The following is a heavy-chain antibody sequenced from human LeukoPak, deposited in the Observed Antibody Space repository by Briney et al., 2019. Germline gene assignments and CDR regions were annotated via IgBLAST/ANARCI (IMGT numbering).Heavy chain of an antibody. Sequence: PSETLSLTCAVYGGSFSGYYWSWIRQPPGKGLEWIGEINYSGSTNYNPSLKSRVTISVDTSKNQFSLKLSSVTAADTAVYYCARGVVRGLYFDYWGQGTLVTVSS. D-gene: IGHD3-10*01. CDR3: ARGVVRGLYFDY. CDR2: INYSGST. V-gene: IGHV4-34*01. CDR1: GGSFSGYY. J-gene: IGHJ4*02.